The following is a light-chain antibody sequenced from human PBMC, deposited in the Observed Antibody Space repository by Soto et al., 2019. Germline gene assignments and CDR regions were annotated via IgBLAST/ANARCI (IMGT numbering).Light chain of an antibody. CDR2: GAS. CDR3: QQTKRYPST. CDR1: QDISSS. J-gene: IGKJ4*01. Sequence: AIQLTQSPSSLSASVGDRVTITCRASQDISSSLAWYQQKAGKAPKLLIDGASILQSGVPSGFSGSGFGTDFTLTISSLRAEDFAIYFCQQTKRYPSTFGGGTRVEI. V-gene: IGKV1-13*02.